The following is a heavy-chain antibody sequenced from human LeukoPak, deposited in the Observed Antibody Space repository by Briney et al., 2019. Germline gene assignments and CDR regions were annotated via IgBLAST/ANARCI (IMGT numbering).Heavy chain of an antibody. CDR3: AKDGTVTTLNY. D-gene: IGHD4-17*01. CDR2: IGGSGGST. J-gene: IGHJ4*02. V-gene: IGHV3-23*01. Sequence: PGGSLRLSCAASGFTFSSYAMSWLRQAPGKGLEWVSAIGGSGGSTYYADSVKGRFTIPRDNSKNPLYLQMNSLRAEDTAVYYCAKDGTVTTLNYWGQGTLVTVSS. CDR1: GFTFSSYA.